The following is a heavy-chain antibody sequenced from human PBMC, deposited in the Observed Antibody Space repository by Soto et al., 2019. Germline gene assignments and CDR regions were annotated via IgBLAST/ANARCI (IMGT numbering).Heavy chain of an antibody. CDR3: ARAQPFGLWSGYYTKNYYYYGMDV. D-gene: IGHD3-3*01. J-gene: IGHJ6*02. CDR1: GGTFSSYA. V-gene: IGHV1-69*06. CDR2: IIPIFGTA. Sequence: GASVKVSCKASGGTFSSYAISWVRQAPGQGLEWMGGIIPIFGTANYAQKFQGRVTITADKSTSTAYMELSSLRSEDTAVYYCARAQPFGLWSGYYTKNYYYYGMDVWGQGTTVTVSS.